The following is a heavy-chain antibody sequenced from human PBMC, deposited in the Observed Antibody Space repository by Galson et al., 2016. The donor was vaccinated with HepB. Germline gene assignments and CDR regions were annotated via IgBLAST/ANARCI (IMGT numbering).Heavy chain of an antibody. D-gene: IGHD5-12*01. V-gene: IGHV4-34*01. CDR1: GGSFSGYY. CDR3: ARIGPTVATIRSRYYYGLDV. CDR2: ISHIGST. Sequence: ETLSLTCGVYGGSFSGYYWSWIRQSPGKGLEWIGEISHIGSTNYNPSLKSRVTMSVDTTKNQSSLNLSSVTAADTAVYFCARIGPTVATIRSRYYYGLDVWGQGTTVIVSS. J-gene: IGHJ6*02.